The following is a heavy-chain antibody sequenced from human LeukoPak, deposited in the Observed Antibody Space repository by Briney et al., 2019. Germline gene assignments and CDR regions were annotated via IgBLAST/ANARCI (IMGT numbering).Heavy chain of an antibody. CDR1: GFSFSSYW. CDR2: IKQDGSEK. D-gene: IGHD6-13*01. V-gene: IGHV3-7*02. CDR3: ARHNPYSSGWYCFDD. J-gene: IGHJ4*02. Sequence: GGSLRLSCAASGFSFSSYWMSWVRQAPGKGLEWVANIKQDGSEKYYVDSVKGRFTISRDNAKNSLYLQMNSLRAEDTAVYYCARHNPYSSGWYCFDDWGQGTLATVSS.